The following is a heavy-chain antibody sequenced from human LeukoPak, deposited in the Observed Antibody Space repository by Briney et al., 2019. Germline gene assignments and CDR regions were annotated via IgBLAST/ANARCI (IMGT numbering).Heavy chain of an antibody. J-gene: IGHJ2*01. CDR2: IYYSGSP. V-gene: IGHV4-59*01. Sequence: PPETLSLACTVSGGSISSYYWSWIRQPPGKGRGWIGYIYYSGSPNYTPSLKSRVTISVDTSKNQFSLKLSSVTAADTAVYYCARSLYYDILTGDQGPGWYFDLWGRGPLVTVSS. CDR3: ARSLYYDILTGDQGPGWYFDL. CDR1: GGSISSYY. D-gene: IGHD3-9*01.